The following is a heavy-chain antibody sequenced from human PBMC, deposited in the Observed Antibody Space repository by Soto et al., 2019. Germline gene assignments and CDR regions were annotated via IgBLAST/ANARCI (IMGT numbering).Heavy chain of an antibody. Sequence: ESLKISCKGSGYSFTSYWIGWVRQMPGKGLEWMGIIYPGDSDTRYSPSFQGQVTISADKSISTAYLQWSSLKASDTAMYYCARLLGYCSSTSCPHFYYYYYMDVWGKGTTVTVSS. CDR1: GYSFTSYW. CDR2: IYPGDSDT. CDR3: ARLLGYCSSTSCPHFYYYYYMDV. J-gene: IGHJ6*03. D-gene: IGHD2-2*01. V-gene: IGHV5-51*01.